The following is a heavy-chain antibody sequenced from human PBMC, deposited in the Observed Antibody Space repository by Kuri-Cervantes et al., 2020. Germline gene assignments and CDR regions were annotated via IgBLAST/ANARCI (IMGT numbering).Heavy chain of an antibody. Sequence: ETLSLTCAASGFTFSNAWMSWVRQAPGKGLEWVGRIKSKTDGGTTDYAAPVKGRFTISRDDSKNTLYQQMNSLRPEDMAVYYCVRSPEAAAGTRGDYWGQGTLVTVSS. CDR1: GFTFSNAW. J-gene: IGHJ4*02. CDR3: VRSPEAAAGTRGDY. V-gene: IGHV3-15*01. D-gene: IGHD6-13*01. CDR2: IKSKTDGGTT.